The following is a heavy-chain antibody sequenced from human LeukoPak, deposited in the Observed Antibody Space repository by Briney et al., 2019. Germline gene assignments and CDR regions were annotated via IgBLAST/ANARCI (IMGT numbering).Heavy chain of an antibody. J-gene: IGHJ5*02. CDR2: INHSGST. V-gene: IGHV4-34*01. CDR1: GGSFSGYY. CDR3: ASQTS. Sequence: SETLSLTCAVYGGSFSGYYWSWIRQPPGKGQEWIGEINHSGSTNYNPSLKSRVTISVGTSKNQFSLKLSSLTAADTAVYYCASQTSWGQGTLVTVSS.